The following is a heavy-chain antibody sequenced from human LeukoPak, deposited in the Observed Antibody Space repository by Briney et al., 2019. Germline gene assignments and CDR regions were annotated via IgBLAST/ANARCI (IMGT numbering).Heavy chain of an antibody. CDR1: GDSVSSNSAA. CDR2: TYYRSKWYT. V-gene: IGHV6-1*01. D-gene: IGHD1-1*01. J-gene: IGHJ4*02. Sequence: PSQTLSLTCAISGDSVSSNSAARNWIRQSPSRGLEWLGRTYYRSKWYTYYAVSVKSRISINRDTSKNQISLQLNSVTPEDTAVYYCARSTGPIDYWGQGTLVTVSS. CDR3: ARSTGPIDY.